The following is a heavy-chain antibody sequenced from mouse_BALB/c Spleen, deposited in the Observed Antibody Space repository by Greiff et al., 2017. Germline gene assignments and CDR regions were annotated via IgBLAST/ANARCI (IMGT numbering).Heavy chain of an antibody. J-gene: IGHJ3*01. CDR2: IRSKSNNYAT. V-gene: IGHV10-1*02. CDR3: VRGYYGSSPFAY. D-gene: IGHD1-1*01. Sequence: EVQGVESGGGLVQPKGSLKLSCAASGFTFNTYAMNWVRQAPGKGLEWVARIRSKSNNYATYYADSVKDRFTISRDDSQSMLYLQMNNLKTEDTAMYYCVRGYYGSSPFAYWGQGTLVTVSA. CDR1: GFTFNTYA.